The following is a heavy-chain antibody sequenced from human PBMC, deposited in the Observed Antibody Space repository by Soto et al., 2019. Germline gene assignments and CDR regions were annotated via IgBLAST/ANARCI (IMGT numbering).Heavy chain of an antibody. CDR1: GGSISGSYYY. Sequence: SETLSLTCAVSGGSISGSYYYWGWLRQSPGKGPEWIGSVFYTGFTSYNPSLESRVSVSVDTSKNQFSLKVSGVSAADTAVYYCARDPNQQLVRSGMDVWGQGTTVTVSS. J-gene: IGHJ6*02. V-gene: IGHV4-39*02. D-gene: IGHD6-13*01. CDR2: VFYTGFT. CDR3: ARDPNQQLVRSGMDV.